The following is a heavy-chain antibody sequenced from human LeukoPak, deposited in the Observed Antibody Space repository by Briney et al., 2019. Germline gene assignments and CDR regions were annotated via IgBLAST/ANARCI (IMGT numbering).Heavy chain of an antibody. D-gene: IGHD4-17*01. J-gene: IGHJ4*02. Sequence: PSETLSLTCTVSGGSISSSSYYWGWIRQPPGTGLEWIGEIYHSGSTNYNPSLKSRVTISVDKSKNQFSLKLSSVTAADTAVYYCARLNGDYEVYWGQGTLVTVSS. V-gene: IGHV4-39*07. CDR2: IYHSGST. CDR1: GGSISSSSYY. CDR3: ARLNGDYEVY.